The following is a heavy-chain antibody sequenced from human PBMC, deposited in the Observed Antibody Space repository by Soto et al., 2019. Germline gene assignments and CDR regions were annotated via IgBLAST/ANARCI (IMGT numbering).Heavy chain of an antibody. J-gene: IGHJ4*02. CDR1: VFTFSSSA. Sequence: GGSLRLSCAASVFTFSSSAMTWVRQAPGEGLEWVSSITSVGSSTFYADSVKGRFTITRDNSKNTLYLQMNSLRAEDTAVYYCAKQGPGYWGQGTLVTVSS. CDR3: AKQGPGY. V-gene: IGHV3-23*01. CDR2: ITSVGSST.